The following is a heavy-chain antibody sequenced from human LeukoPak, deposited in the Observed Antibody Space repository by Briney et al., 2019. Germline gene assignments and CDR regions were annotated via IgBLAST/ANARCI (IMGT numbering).Heavy chain of an antibody. CDR1: GFTFDDYA. Sequence: GGSLRLSXAASGFTFDDYAMHWVRQAPGKGMEWVSGISWNSGSICYADSVKGRFTISRDNAKNSLYLQMNSLRAEDMALYYCAKGGYYYDSSGHAFDIWGQGTMVTVSS. J-gene: IGHJ3*02. V-gene: IGHV3-9*03. CDR3: AKGGYYYDSSGHAFDI. D-gene: IGHD3-22*01. CDR2: ISWNSGSI.